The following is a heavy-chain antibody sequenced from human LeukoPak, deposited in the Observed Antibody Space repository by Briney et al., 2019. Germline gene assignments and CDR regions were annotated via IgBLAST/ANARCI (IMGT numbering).Heavy chain of an antibody. D-gene: IGHD6-13*01. V-gene: IGHV4-34*01. J-gene: IGHJ5*02. Sequence: PSETLSLTCAVYGGSFSGYYWNWIRQPPGKGLEWTGSIYYTGTTYYNPSLKSRVTISVDTSKNQFSLKLNSVTAADTAVYYRAQSLGSSNWIGNWFDPWGQGTLVTVSS. CDR1: GGSFSGYY. CDR2: IYYTGTT. CDR3: AQSLGSSNWIGNWFDP.